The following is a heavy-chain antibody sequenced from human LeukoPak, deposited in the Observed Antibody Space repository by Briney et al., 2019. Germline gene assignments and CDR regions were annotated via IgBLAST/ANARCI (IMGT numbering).Heavy chain of an antibody. D-gene: IGHD2-8*02. CDR3: TTKTASGTGGTFYYYYGMDV. CDR1: GFTFSNAW. CDR2: IKSKTDGGTT. V-gene: IGHV3-15*01. J-gene: IGHJ6*02. Sequence: GGSLRLSCAASGFTFSNAWMSWVRQAPGKGLEWVGRIKSKTDGGTTDYAAPVKGRFTISRDDSKNTLYLQTNTLRAEDTAVYFCTTKTASGTGGTFYYYYGMDVWGQGTTVTVSS.